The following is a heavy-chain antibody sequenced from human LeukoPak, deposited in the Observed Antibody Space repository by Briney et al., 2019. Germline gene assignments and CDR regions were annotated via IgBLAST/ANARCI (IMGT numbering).Heavy chain of an antibody. CDR2: INHSGST. CDR3: AGSPEAHYDFWSGYLFWFDP. CDR1: GGSFSGYY. Sequence: SETLSLTCAVYGGSFSGYYWSWIRQPPGKGLEWIGEINHSGSTNYNPSLKSRVTISVDMSKNQFFRKLSSVTAADTAVYYCAGSPEAHYDFWSGYLFWFDPWGQGTLVTVSS. J-gene: IGHJ5*02. V-gene: IGHV4-34*01. D-gene: IGHD3-3*01.